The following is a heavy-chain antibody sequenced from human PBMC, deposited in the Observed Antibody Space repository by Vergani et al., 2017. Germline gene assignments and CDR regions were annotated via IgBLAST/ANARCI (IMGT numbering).Heavy chain of an antibody. CDR1: GFTFSSYA. CDR3: ANKGFSVAGTSNMYYFDY. CDR2: ISGSGGST. D-gene: IGHD6-19*01. J-gene: IGHJ4*02. Sequence: EVQLLESGGGLVQPGGSLRLSCAASGFTFSSYAMNWVRQAPGKGLEWVSAISGSGGSTYYADSVKGRFTISRDNSKNTLYLQMNSLRAEDTAVYYCANKGFSVAGTSNMYYFDYWGQGTLVTVSS. V-gene: IGHV3-23*01.